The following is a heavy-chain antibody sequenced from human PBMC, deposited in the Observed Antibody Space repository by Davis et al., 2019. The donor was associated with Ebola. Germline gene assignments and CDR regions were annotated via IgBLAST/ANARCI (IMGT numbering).Heavy chain of an antibody. CDR3: ARGHSYGSMVYGMDV. CDR1: GGSISSGNHY. CDR2: IHYSGST. V-gene: IGHV4-39*01. Sequence: MPSETLSLTCSVSGGSISSGNHYWAWIRQPPGKGLEWIGSIHYSGSTYYNPSLKSRVTMSVDTSTNQFSLRLSSVTAADTAMYYCARGHSYGSMVYGMDVWGQGTTVTVSS. J-gene: IGHJ6*02. D-gene: IGHD5-18*01.